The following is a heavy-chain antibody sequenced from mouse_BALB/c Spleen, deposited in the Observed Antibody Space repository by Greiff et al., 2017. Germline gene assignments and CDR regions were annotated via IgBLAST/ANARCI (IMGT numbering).Heavy chain of an antibody. CDR2: INPYNGDT. CDR1: GFSFTGYF. Sequence: VQLQQSGPELVTPGASVTISCTASGFSFTGYFMNWVQQSPGKSLEWLGRINPYNGDTFYNQKFKGKATLTVDKSSSTAHMELLSLTSEDSAVYYCGRSYYYGSSLDYWGQGTTLTVSS. CDR3: GRSYYYGSSLDY. V-gene: IGHV1-37*01. J-gene: IGHJ2*01. D-gene: IGHD1-1*01.